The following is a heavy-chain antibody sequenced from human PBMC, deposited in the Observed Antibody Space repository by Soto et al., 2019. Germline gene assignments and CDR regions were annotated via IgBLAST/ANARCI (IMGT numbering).Heavy chain of an antibody. Sequence: PGGSLRLSCAASGFTFSDYYMTWVRQAPGKGLEWVAVISSDGSDNYYADSVKGRFTISRDNSKNTLYLQMNSLRAEDTAVYYCAKPAWLTTPVPLDYFDYWGQGTLVTVSS. V-gene: IGHV3-30*18. CDR2: ISSDGSDN. D-gene: IGHD6-19*01. CDR3: AKPAWLTTPVPLDYFDY. CDR1: GFTFSDYY. J-gene: IGHJ4*02.